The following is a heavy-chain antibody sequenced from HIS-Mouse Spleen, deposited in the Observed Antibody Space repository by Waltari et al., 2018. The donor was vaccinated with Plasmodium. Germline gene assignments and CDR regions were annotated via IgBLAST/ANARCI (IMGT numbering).Heavy chain of an antibody. D-gene: IGHD3-9*01. V-gene: IGHV4-34*01. CDR3: ARAPIRDAFDI. CDR1: GGSFSGYY. J-gene: IGHJ3*02. CDR2: INHSGST. Sequence: QVQLQQWGAGLLKPSETLSLTCAVYGGSFSGYYWSWIRQPPGKGLEWIGEINHSGSTNYNPSLKSRVPIAVDTSKDQFSLKLSSVTAADTAVYYCARAPIRDAFDIWGQGTMVTVSS.